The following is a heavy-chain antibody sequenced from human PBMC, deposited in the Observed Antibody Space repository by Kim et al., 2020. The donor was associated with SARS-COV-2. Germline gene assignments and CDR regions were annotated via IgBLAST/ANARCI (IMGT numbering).Heavy chain of an antibody. Sequence: SAQTFQARITMTRDTSTNTAYMELSSLRSDDTALYYCARSDIWAANDYWGQGTLVTVSS. V-gene: IGHV1-2*02. CDR3: ARSDIWAANDY. D-gene: IGHD3-16*01. J-gene: IGHJ4*02.